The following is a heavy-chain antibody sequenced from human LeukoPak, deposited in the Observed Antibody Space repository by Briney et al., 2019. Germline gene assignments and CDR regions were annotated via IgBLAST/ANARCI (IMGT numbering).Heavy chain of an antibody. CDR1: GDSVSSNSAA. D-gene: IGHD6-19*01. CDR3: ARDRFSSGADEWDNFTFDY. Sequence: SQTLSLTCAISGDSVSSNSAAWNWIRQSPSRGLEWLGRTYYRSKWYNDYAVSVKRRITINPDTSKNQFSLQLNSVTPEDTAVYYCARDRFSSGADEWDNFTFDYWGQGTLVTVSS. CDR2: TYYRSKWYN. V-gene: IGHV6-1*01. J-gene: IGHJ4*02.